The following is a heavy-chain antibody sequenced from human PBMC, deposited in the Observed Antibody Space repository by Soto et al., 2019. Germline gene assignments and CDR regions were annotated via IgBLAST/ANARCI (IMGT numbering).Heavy chain of an antibody. V-gene: IGHV3-30*18. D-gene: IGHD6-13*01. CDR1: GFTFSSYG. CDR2: ISYDGSNK. CDR3: AKDIAAAGTFDY. Sequence: QVQLVESGGGVVQPGRSLRLSCAASGFTFSSYGMHWVRQAPGKGLEWVAVISYDGSNKYYADSVKGRFTISRDNSKNPLYLQMNSLRAEDTAVYYCAKDIAAAGTFDYWGQGTLVTVSS. J-gene: IGHJ4*02.